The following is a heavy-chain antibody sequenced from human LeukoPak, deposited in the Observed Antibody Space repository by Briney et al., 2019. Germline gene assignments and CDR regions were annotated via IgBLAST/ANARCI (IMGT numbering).Heavy chain of an antibody. V-gene: IGHV3-21*01. CDR2: ISSSSSYI. J-gene: IGHJ4*02. CDR3: ARDSSSGWYLLDS. Sequence: GGSLRLSCAASGFTFSSYSMNWVRQAPGKGLEWVSSISSSSSYIYYADSVKGRFTISRDNSKNTLYLQMNSLRAEDTAVYYCARDSSSGWYLLDSWGQGTLVIVSS. D-gene: IGHD6-19*01. CDR1: GFTFSSYS.